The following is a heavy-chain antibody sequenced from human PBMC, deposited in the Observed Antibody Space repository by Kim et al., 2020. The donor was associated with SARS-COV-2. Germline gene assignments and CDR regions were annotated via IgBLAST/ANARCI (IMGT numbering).Heavy chain of an antibody. Sequence: SETLSLTCTVSGDSISSGGYYWSWIRQHPGKGLEWIGYIYYSGSTYYNPSLKSRVTISVDTSKNQFSLKLSSVTAADTAVYYCARGGVFGCGGDCYHVRWGFDYWGQGTLVTVSS. J-gene: IGHJ4*02. D-gene: IGHD2-21*02. CDR3: ARGGVFGCGGDCYHVRWGFDY. CDR2: IYYSGST. V-gene: IGHV4-31*03. CDR1: GDSISSGGYY.